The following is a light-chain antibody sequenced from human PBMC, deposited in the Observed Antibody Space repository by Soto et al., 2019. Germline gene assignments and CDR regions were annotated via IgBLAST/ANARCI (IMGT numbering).Light chain of an antibody. V-gene: IGLV4-69*01. CDR1: SGHSSYA. Sequence: QSVLTQSPSASASLGASVKLTCTLSSGHSSYAIAWHQQQPEKGPRYLMKLNSDGSHSKGDGIPDRFSGSSSGAERYLTISNLQSEDEADYYCQTWGTGIRVFGGGTKVTVL. CDR3: QTWGTGIRV. J-gene: IGLJ3*02. CDR2: LNSDGSH.